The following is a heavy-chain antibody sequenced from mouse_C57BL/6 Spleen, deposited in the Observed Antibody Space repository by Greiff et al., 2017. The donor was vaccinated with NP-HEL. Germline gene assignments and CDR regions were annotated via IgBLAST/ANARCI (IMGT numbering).Heavy chain of an antibody. CDR3: ARAFPIDY. V-gene: IGHV3-6*01. J-gene: IGHJ2*01. CDR2: ISYDGSN. CDR1: GYSITSGYY. Sequence: DVKLQESGPGLVKPSQSLSLTCSVTGYSITSGYYWNWIRQFPGNKLEWMGYISYDGSNNYNPSLKNRISITRDTSKNQFFLKLNSVTTEDTATYYCARAFPIDYWGQGTTLTVSS.